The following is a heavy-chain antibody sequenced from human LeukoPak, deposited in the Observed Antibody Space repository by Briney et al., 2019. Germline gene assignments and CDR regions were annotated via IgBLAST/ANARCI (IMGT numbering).Heavy chain of an antibody. Sequence: PSETLSLTCTVSGGSISSYYWSWIRQPAGKGLEWIGRIYTSGSTNYNPSLKSRVTMSVDTSKNQFSLKLSSVTAADTAVYYCARDRGSGSYYSLPLFDYWGQGTLVTVSS. CDR2: IYTSGST. J-gene: IGHJ4*02. CDR3: ARDRGSGSYYSLPLFDY. V-gene: IGHV4-4*07. D-gene: IGHD1-26*01. CDR1: GGSISSYY.